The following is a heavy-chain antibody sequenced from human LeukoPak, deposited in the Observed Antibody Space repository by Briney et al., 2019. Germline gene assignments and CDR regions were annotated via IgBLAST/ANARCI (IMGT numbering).Heavy chain of an antibody. CDR2: ISSSSSSI. Sequence: GGSLRLSCAASGFTFSSYSMNWVRQAPGKGLEWVSYISSSSSSIYYADSVKGRFTISRDNAKNALYMQMNSLRAEDTAVYYCARADFWSGYYMDYWGQGTLVTVSS. D-gene: IGHD3-3*01. CDR3: ARADFWSGYYMDY. V-gene: IGHV3-48*01. CDR1: GFTFSSYS. J-gene: IGHJ4*02.